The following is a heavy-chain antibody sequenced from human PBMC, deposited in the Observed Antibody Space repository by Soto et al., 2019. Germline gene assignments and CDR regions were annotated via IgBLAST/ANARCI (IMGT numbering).Heavy chain of an antibody. Sequence: VQLKQWGAGLLKPSETLSLTCAVYNEDLNGYYWSWIRQPPGKGLEWIGEINDNGRTAYNPSLMSRVTISAVASSQQFALRLTSLTAADTAIYYCARGRWSDRFLTWGQGTQVTVSS. J-gene: IGHJ1*01. CDR1: NEDLNGYY. CDR3: ARGRWSDRFLT. V-gene: IGHV4-34*01. D-gene: IGHD2-15*01. CDR2: INDNGRT.